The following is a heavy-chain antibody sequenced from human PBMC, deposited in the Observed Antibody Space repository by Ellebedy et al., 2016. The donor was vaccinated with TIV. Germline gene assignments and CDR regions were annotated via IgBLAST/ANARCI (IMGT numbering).Heavy chain of an antibody. Sequence: GESLKISCAASGFTFSSYPMTWVRQAPGKGLEWVSYVTESSSTMLYADSVKGRFTISRDNSKNTLYLQMNSLRAEDTAVYYCARPHSSGWEYGMDVWGQGTTVTVSS. D-gene: IGHD6-19*01. CDR3: ARPHSSGWEYGMDV. CDR1: GFTFSSYP. V-gene: IGHV3-48*01. CDR2: VTESSSTM. J-gene: IGHJ6*02.